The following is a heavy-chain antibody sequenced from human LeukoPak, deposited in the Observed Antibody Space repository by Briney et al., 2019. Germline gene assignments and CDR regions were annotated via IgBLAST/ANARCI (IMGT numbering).Heavy chain of an antibody. Sequence: GASVKVSCKASGYTFTGYYMHWVRQAPGQGLEWMGWINPNSGGTNYAQEFQGRVTMTRDTSISTAYMELSRLRSDDTAVYYCAREGGIAAAGTVNFDYWGQGTLVTVSS. J-gene: IGHJ4*02. D-gene: IGHD6-13*01. CDR1: GYTFTGYY. CDR3: AREGGIAAAGTVNFDY. V-gene: IGHV1-2*02. CDR2: INPNSGGT.